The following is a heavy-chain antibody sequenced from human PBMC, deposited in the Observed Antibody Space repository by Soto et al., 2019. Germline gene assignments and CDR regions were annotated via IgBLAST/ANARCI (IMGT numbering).Heavy chain of an antibody. J-gene: IGHJ4*02. D-gene: IGHD3-16*01. CDR1: GGTFSSYA. V-gene: IGHV1-69*05. CDR3: ARSHLLGGQSLAY. Sequence: SVKVSCKASGGTFSSYAISWVRQAPGQGLEWMGWIIPICGKTNYAQKFQGRVTTTRDTSTNTAYLELTSLTSEDTAVYYCARSHLLGGQSLAYWGQGTRVTVSS. CDR2: IIPICGKT.